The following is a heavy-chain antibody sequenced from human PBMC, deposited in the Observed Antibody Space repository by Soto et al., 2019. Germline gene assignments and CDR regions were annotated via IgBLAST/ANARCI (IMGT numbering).Heavy chain of an antibody. J-gene: IGHJ5*02. CDR3: AHIPREWLPLEGNWFDP. Sequence: QITLKESGPTLVQPTETLTLTCTFSGFSLSTSGVGVAWICPPPVKAVAWLALIYCHDDKLYSPSLKSRLTITKDTHKHQGVLTLISMDPVDTATYYCAHIPREWLPLEGNWFDPWGQGTLVTFSS. CDR1: GFSLSTSGVG. CDR2: IYCHDDK. D-gene: IGHD3-3*01. V-gene: IGHV2-5*01.